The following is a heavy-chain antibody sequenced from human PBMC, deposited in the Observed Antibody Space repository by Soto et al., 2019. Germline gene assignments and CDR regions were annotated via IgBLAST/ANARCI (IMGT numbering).Heavy chain of an antibody. D-gene: IGHD2-15*01. Sequence: QVQLVQSGAEVKKPGASVRISCKASGYTFTRYTMNWVRQAPGQRLEWMGWINPDNGNTKSSQKFQARVIITRDTAASTASMDPSSLRSEDTAVDYCATGIATGQLAPWVDRTLVTVSS. CDR1: GYTFTRYT. CDR3: ATGIATGQLAP. J-gene: IGHJ5*02. V-gene: IGHV1-3*01. CDR2: INPDNGNT.